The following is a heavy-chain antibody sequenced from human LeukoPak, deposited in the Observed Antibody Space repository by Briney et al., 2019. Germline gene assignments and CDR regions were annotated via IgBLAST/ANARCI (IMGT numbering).Heavy chain of an antibody. CDR2: TDPILRQG. Sequence: GASVKVSCKASGYPFTTYDINWVRQATGRGLEWVGGTDPILRQGKYAQKFQGRVTITTDESISTAYMQLSSLRSEDTAMYYCARNPTSGTYYTDALDIWGQGTMVTVSS. V-gene: IGHV1-69*05. CDR3: ARNPTSGTYYTDALDI. CDR1: GYPFTTYD. J-gene: IGHJ3*02. D-gene: IGHD1-7*01.